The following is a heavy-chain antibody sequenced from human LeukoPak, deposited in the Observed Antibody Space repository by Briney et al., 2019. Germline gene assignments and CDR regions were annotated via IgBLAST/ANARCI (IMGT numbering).Heavy chain of an antibody. Sequence: SVKVSCKASGYTFTGYYMHWVRQAPGQGLEWMGGIIPIFGTANYAQKFQGRVTITADKSTSTAYMELSSLRSEDTAVYYCARSPPYYDSSGYYFLCNWFDPWGQGTLVTVSS. CDR2: IIPIFGTA. V-gene: IGHV1-69*06. CDR3: ARSPPYYDSSGYYFLCNWFDP. CDR1: GYTFTGYY. J-gene: IGHJ5*02. D-gene: IGHD3-22*01.